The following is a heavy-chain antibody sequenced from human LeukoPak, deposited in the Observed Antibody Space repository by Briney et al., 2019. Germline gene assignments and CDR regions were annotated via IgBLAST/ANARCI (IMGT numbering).Heavy chain of an antibody. J-gene: IGHJ4*02. CDR1: GFTFTSYG. V-gene: IGHV3-23*01. CDR3: AKEMGHSKPFDY. Sequence: GGSLRLSCAASGFTFTSYGMNWVRQAPGKGLEWVSAISNTGGNTYYASSVRGRFTISRDNSKNTLYLQTDSLRAEDTAVYYCAKEMGHSKPFDYWGQGTLVTVYS. D-gene: IGHD5-18*01. CDR2: ISNTGGNT.